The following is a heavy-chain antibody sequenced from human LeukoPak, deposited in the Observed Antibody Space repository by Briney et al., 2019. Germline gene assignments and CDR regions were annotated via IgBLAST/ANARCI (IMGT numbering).Heavy chain of an antibody. J-gene: IGHJ4*02. CDR1: GFTFSSYG. D-gene: IGHD3-10*01. CDR3: AKDTDYYGSGTLDY. CDR2: ISYDGSNK. Sequence: GGSLRLSCAASGFTFSSYGMHWVRQAPGKGLEWVAVISYDGSNKYYADSVKGRFTISRDNSKNTLHLQMNSLRAEDTAVYYCAKDTDYYGSGTLDYWGQGTLVTVSS. V-gene: IGHV3-30*18.